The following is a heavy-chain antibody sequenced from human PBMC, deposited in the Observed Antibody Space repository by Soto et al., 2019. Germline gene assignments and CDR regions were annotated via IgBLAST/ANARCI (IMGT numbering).Heavy chain of an antibody. CDR1: GYSFTSYW. Sequence: GESLKISCRGSGYSFTSYWISGVRQMPGKGRGWRGGLDPMDSYTNYSPSFQGQVTIPAAKPISTPYLRWSSLKASDTAMYYCATGRIVGAHTDYYYGMDVWGQGTTVT. V-gene: IGHV5-10-1*04. CDR2: LDPMDSYT. D-gene: IGHD1-26*01. J-gene: IGHJ6*02. CDR3: ATGRIVGAHTDYYYGMDV.